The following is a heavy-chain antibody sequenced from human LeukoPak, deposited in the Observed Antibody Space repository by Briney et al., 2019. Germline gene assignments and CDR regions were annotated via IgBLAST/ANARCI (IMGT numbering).Heavy chain of an antibody. CDR3: AKVLGGLWPGIDY. CDR1: GFTFSTHS. V-gene: IGHV3-74*01. D-gene: IGHD2-15*01. J-gene: IGHJ4*02. CDR2: INSDGSSI. Sequence: GGSLRLSCTASGFTFSTHSMHWVRQAPGKGPVWVSRINSDGSSIRYADSVTGRFTISRDNAKNTVYLQMNSLRAEDTAVYYCAKVLGGLWPGIDYWGQGTVVTVSS.